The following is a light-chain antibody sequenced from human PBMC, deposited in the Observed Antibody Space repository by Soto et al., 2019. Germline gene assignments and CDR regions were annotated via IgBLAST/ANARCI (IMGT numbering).Light chain of an antibody. CDR3: SSYTSSTTYV. V-gene: IGLV2-14*01. CDR1: GSDIGGYNH. J-gene: IGLJ1*01. Sequence: QSALTQPASVSGSPGQSITISCTGTGSDIGGYNHVSWYQHHPRKAPKLIIYEVTNRPSGVSNRFSGSKSGNTASLTISGLQAEDEADYYCSSYTSSTTYVFATVTKLTVL. CDR2: EVT.